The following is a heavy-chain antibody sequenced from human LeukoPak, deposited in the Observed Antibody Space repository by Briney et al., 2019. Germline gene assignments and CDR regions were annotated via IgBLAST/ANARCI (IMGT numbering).Heavy chain of an antibody. CDR2: ISYDGSNK. V-gene: IGHV3-30*18. D-gene: IGHD3-3*01. J-gene: IGHJ5*02. CDR1: GFTFSSYG. CDR3: AKDRIRTTIFGVVEWFDP. Sequence: PGGSLRLSCAASGFTFSSYGMHWVRQAPSKGLEWVAVISYDGSNKYYADSVKGRFTISRDNSKNTLYLQMNSLRAEDTAVYYCAKDRIRTTIFGVVEWFDPWGQGTLVTVSS.